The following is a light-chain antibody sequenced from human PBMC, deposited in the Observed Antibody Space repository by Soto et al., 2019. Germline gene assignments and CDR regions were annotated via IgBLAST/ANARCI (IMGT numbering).Light chain of an antibody. CDR1: QNINNY. J-gene: IGKJ4*01. V-gene: IGKV1-39*01. CDR2: DVF. CDR3: QQSYTTPLT. Sequence: DIQMTQSPSSLSASVGDRVTITCRASQNINNYLNWYQHKPGQAPKVLIYDVFTLQSGVQSRFSGSGSGTFFTLTISSLQPEDFATYSCQQSYTTPLTFGGGTKVEIK.